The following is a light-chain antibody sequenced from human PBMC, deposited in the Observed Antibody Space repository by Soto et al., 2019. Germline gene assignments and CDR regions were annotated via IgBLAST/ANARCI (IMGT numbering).Light chain of an antibody. CDR3: QQYNFWPPLT. CDR1: QSVNSN. V-gene: IGKV3-15*01. Sequence: EIVVTQSPATLSVSPGERATLSCRASQSVNSNLAWYRQQPGQAPRLLISDASTRATGVPARFSGSGSGTEFTLTISSLQSEDSGIYYCQQYNFWPPLTFGGGTKVEIK. J-gene: IGKJ4*01. CDR2: DAS.